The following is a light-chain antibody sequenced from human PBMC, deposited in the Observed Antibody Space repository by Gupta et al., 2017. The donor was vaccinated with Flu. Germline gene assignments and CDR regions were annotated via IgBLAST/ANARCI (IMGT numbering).Light chain of an antibody. J-gene: IGKJ4*01. CDR2: DAS. V-gene: IGKV1-33*01. CDR3: QQFEDFIT. CDR1: QDIDKS. Sequence: IQMTQSPSSLSASIGDRVTIACQASQDIDKSLNWYQQKPGEAPKLLIYDASALETGVPSRFCGGGSGTDFTFTISSLQPDDIATYYCQQFEDFITFGGGTKVEIK.